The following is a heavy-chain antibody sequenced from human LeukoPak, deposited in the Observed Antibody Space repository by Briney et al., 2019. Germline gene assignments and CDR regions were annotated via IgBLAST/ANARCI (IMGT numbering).Heavy chain of an antibody. V-gene: IGHV5-51*01. CDR2: IYPDDSDT. CDR1: GYSFANSW. CDR3: ARHGHCTNGVCYSNYYYYMDV. Sequence: GESLKISCKGSGYSFANSWIGWVRQMPGKGLEWMGIIYPDDSDTRYSPSFEGQVIISVDKSISTAYLQWSSLKASDTATYYCARHGHCTNGVCYSNYYYYMDVWGKGTTVTVSS. J-gene: IGHJ6*03. D-gene: IGHD2-8*01.